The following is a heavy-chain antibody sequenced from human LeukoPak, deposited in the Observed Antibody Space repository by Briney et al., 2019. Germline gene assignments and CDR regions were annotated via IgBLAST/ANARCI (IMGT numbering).Heavy chain of an antibody. V-gene: IGHV3-23*01. CDR1: GFTFSSHA. CDR2: LSGSGYNT. J-gene: IGHJ4*02. CDR3: AKDPYGTRYFDY. Sequence: GGPLRLSCAASGFTFSSHALSWVRQAPGKGLEWVSSLSGSGYNTYYADSVKGRFTISRDNSKNTVYLQMNSLRAEDTAVYYYAKDPYGTRYFDYWGQGTLVTVSS. D-gene: IGHD2-2*01.